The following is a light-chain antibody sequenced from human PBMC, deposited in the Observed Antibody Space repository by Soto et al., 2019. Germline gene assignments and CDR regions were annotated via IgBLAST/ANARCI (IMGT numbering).Light chain of an antibody. CDR1: SSDVGGYNY. CDR3: SSYAGSNILV. J-gene: IGLJ3*02. V-gene: IGLV2-8*01. Sequence: SALTQPPSASGSPGQSVTISCTGTSSDVGGYNYVSWYQQHPGKVPKLMIYEVTKRPLGVPDRFSGSKSGNTASLTVSGLQAEDEADYYCSSYAGSNILVFGGGTKLTVL. CDR2: EVT.